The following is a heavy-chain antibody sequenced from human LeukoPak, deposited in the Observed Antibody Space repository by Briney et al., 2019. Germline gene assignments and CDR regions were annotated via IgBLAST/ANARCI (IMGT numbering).Heavy chain of an antibody. D-gene: IGHD5-18*01. J-gene: IGHJ4*02. Sequence: PSETLSLTCAVYGGSFSGYYWSWIRQPPGKGLEWIGEINHSGSTNYNPSLKSRVTISVDTSKNQFSLKLSSVTAADTAVYYCARHVRWLGSSDYWGQGTLVIVSS. CDR3: ARHVRWLGSSDY. CDR1: GGSFSGYY. V-gene: IGHV4-34*01. CDR2: INHSGST.